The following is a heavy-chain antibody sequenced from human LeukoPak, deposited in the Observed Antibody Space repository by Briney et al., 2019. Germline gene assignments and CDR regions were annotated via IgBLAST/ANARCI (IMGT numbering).Heavy chain of an antibody. Sequence: PGGSLRLSCAASGFTFSSYGMHWVRQAPGKGLEWVAVIWYDGSNKYYADSVRGRFTISRDNSKNTLYLQMNSLGAEDTAVYYCASSAAGRGAFDIWGQGTMVTVSS. V-gene: IGHV3-33*01. CDR3: ASSAAGRGAFDI. CDR2: IWYDGSNK. J-gene: IGHJ3*02. CDR1: GFTFSSYG. D-gene: IGHD6-13*01.